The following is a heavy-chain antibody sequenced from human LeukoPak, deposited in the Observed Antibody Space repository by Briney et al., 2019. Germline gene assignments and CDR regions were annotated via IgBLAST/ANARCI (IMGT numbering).Heavy chain of an antibody. CDR3: ARHRAYSSSSPFDY. CDR2: ICYSGTT. J-gene: IGHJ4*02. Sequence: PSETLSLTCTVSGGSISNYCWSWIRQPPGKGLEWIGYICYSGTTNYNPSLKSRVTISVDKSKNQFSLKLISVTAADTAVYYCARHRAYSSSSPFDYWGQGTLVTVSS. V-gene: IGHV4-59*08. D-gene: IGHD6-6*01. CDR1: GGSISNYC.